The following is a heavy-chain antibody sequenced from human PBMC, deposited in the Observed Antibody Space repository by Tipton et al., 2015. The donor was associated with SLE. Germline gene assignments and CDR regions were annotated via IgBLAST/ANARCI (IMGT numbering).Heavy chain of an antibody. J-gene: IGHJ6*03. CDR3: ARVGAGTDYYYYYMDV. CDR2: ISSSGSTI. V-gene: IGHV3-48*03. CDR1: GFTFSSYE. Sequence: SLRLSCAASGFTFSSYEMNWVRQAPGKGLEWVSYISSSGSTIYYADSVKGRFTISRDNAKNSLYLQMNSLRAEGTAVYYCARVGAGTDYYYYYMDVWGKGTTVTVSS. D-gene: IGHD6-19*01.